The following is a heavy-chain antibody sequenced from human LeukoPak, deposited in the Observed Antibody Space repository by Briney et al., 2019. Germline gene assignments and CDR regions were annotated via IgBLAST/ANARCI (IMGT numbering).Heavy chain of an antibody. D-gene: IGHD3-16*01. CDR3: ASGDFDL. J-gene: IGHJ4*02. CDR1: GYSISSGYY. CDR2: IYHSGST. Sequence: PSETLSLTCTVSGYSISSGYYWGWIRQPPGKGLEWIGSIYHSGSTYYNPSLKSRVTISVDTSKNQFSLKLSSVTAADTAVYYCASGDFDLWGQGTLVTVSS. V-gene: IGHV4-38-2*02.